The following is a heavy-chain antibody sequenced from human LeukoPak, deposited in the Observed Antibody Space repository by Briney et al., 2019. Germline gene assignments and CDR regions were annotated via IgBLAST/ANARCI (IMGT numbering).Heavy chain of an antibody. CDR2: IYYSGST. Sequence: SETLSLTCTVSGGSISSYYWSWIRQPPGKGLEWIGYIYYSGSTNYNPSLRSRVTISVDTSKNQFSLKLTSVTAADTAVYYRARAQTPEGYYGMDVWGQGTTVTVSS. CDR1: GGSISSYY. J-gene: IGHJ6*02. CDR3: ARAQTPEGYYGMDV. V-gene: IGHV4-59*01.